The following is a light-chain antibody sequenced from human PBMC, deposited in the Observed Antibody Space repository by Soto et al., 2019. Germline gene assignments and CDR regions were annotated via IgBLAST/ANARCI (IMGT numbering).Light chain of an antibody. CDR3: SSYAGSDYPYV. CDR2: DVS. V-gene: IGLV2-8*01. Sequence: QSVLTQPPSASGSPGQSVTIACTGTSKDVGYYNYVSWYQQPPGKAPKLLIYDVSKRPSGVPDRFSGSKSGNTASLTVSGLQAEDEGAHYCSSYAGSDYPYVFGTRTQSPS. CDR1: SKDVGYYNY. J-gene: IGLJ1*01.